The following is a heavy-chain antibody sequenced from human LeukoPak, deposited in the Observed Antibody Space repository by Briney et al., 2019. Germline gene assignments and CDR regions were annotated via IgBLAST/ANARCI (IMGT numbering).Heavy chain of an antibody. Sequence: ASVKVSCKASGYTFTSYGISWVRQAPGQGLEWMGWISAYSGNTNYAQKLQGRVTMTTDTSTSTAYMELRSLRSDDTAVYYCARGTPTTYYYDSSGYYYDDYWGQGTLVTVSS. D-gene: IGHD3-22*01. V-gene: IGHV1-18*01. CDR2: ISAYSGNT. CDR3: ARGTPTTYYYDSSGYYYDDY. CDR1: GYTFTSYG. J-gene: IGHJ4*02.